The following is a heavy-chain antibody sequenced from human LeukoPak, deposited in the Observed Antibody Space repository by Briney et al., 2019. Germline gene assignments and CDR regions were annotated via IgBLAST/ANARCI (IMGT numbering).Heavy chain of an antibody. CDR3: TTDPAAAGTVLFDY. CDR2: IKSKTDGGTT. Sequence: GGSLRLSCAASGFTFSNAWMSWVRQAPGKGLECVGRIKSKTDGGTTDYAAPVKGRFTISRDDSKNTLYLQMNSLKTEDTAVYYCTTDPAAAGTVLFDYWGQGTLVTVSS. D-gene: IGHD6-13*01. V-gene: IGHV3-15*01. J-gene: IGHJ4*02. CDR1: GFTFSNAW.